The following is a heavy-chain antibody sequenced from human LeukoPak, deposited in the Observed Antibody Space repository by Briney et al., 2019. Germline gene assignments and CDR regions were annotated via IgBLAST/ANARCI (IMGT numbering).Heavy chain of an antibody. D-gene: IGHD3-16*01. CDR2: INHSGST. V-gene: IGHV4-34*01. Sequence: SETLSLTCAVYGGSFSGYYWSWIRQPSGKGLEWIGEINHSGSTNYNPSLKSRVTISVDTSKNQFSLKLSSVTAADTAVYYCARDRYVFDYWGQGTLVTVSS. CDR1: GGSFSGYY. CDR3: ARDRYVFDY. J-gene: IGHJ4*02.